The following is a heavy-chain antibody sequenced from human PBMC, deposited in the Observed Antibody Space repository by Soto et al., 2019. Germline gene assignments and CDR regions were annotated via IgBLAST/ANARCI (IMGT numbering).Heavy chain of an antibody. CDR1: GFSLTTSGVG. V-gene: IGHV2-5*02. D-gene: IGHD3-3*01. J-gene: IGHJ4*02. Sequence: QITLNESGPTVVRPTEPLTLTCSFSGFSLTTSGVGGGWIRQSPGKAPEWLALIYWDDDKRYSASLKSRLTITKDTSKNQVVLTVSDLDPTDTATYYCAHRVLRTVFGLVTTTAIYFDFWGQGTPVAVSS. CDR2: IYWDDDK. CDR3: AHRVLRTVFGLVTTTAIYFDF.